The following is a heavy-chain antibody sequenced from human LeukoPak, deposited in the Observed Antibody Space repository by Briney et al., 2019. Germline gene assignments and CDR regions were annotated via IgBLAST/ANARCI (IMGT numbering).Heavy chain of an antibody. V-gene: IGHV3-23*01. Sequence: GGSLRLSCAASGFTFSSYAMSWVRQAPGKGLEWVSAISGSGGSTYYADSVKGRFTISRDNSKNTLYLQMNSLRAEDTAVYYCATGVSTGTAYYYGMDVWGQGTTVTVSS. CDR2: ISGSGGST. CDR3: ATGVSTGTAYYYGMDV. CDR1: GFTFSSYA. J-gene: IGHJ6*02. D-gene: IGHD4-4*01.